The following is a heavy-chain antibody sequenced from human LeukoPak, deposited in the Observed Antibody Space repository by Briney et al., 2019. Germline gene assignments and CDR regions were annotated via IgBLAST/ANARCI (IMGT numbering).Heavy chain of an antibody. CDR2: ISSSGSTK. J-gene: IGHJ4*02. V-gene: IGHV3-11*04. Sequence: GGSLRLSCAASGLTFTDYYMTWVRQAPGKGLEWVSYISSSGSTKYYADSVKGRFTISRDNAKNSLYLQMNSLRAEDTAVYYCARDGPRAGDFDYWGQGTLVTVSS. CDR1: GLTFTDYY. CDR3: ARDGPRAGDFDY.